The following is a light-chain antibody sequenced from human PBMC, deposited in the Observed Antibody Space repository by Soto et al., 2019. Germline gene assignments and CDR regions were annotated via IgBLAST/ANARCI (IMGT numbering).Light chain of an antibody. Sequence: EIVLTQSPATLSLSPGKRATLSCRASQSVSSYLAWYQQKPGQAPRLLIYDASNRATGIPARFSGSGSGTDFTLSVGRLEPEDFAVYFCQQYGSSPATFGQGTKVDIK. CDR1: QSVSSY. J-gene: IGKJ1*01. CDR3: QQYGSSPAT. V-gene: IGKV3-20*01. CDR2: DAS.